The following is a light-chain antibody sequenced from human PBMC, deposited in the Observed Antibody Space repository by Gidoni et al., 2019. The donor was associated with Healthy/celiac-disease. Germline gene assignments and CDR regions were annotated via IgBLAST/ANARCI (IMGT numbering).Light chain of an antibody. Sequence: QSALTQPASVSGSPGQSITISCPGTSSDVGRYNLVSWYQQHPGKAPKLMIYEGSKRPAGVSNRVSGAKSGNTASLTISGLQAEDEADYYCCSYAGSSTHAFGTGTKVTVL. CDR3: CSYAGSSTHA. CDR1: SSDVGRYNL. J-gene: IGLJ1*01. CDR2: EGS. V-gene: IGLV2-23*01.